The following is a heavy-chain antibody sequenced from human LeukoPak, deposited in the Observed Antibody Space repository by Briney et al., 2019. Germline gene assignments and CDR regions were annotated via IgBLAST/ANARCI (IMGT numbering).Heavy chain of an antibody. V-gene: IGHV3-64D*09. Sequence: PGGSLRLSCSASGFTFSSYAMHWVRQAPGKGLEYVSAISNNGGTTYYADSVKGRFTISRDNSKNTLYLQMSSLRAEDTAVYYCVRDSIAAAGISYFDYWGQGTLVTVSS. D-gene: IGHD6-13*01. CDR3: VRDSIAAAGISYFDY. CDR2: ISNNGGTT. J-gene: IGHJ4*02. CDR1: GFTFSSYA.